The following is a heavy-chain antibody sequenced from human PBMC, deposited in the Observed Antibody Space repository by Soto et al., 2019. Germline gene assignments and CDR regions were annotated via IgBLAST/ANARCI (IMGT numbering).Heavy chain of an antibody. CDR3: ARIDYYDSSGYYWDAFDI. CDR1: GGSISSSSYY. V-gene: IGHV4-39*01. J-gene: IGHJ3*02. CDR2: IYYSGST. D-gene: IGHD3-22*01. Sequence: SETLSLTCTVSGGSISSSSYYWSWIRQPPGKGLEWIGSIYYSGSTYYNPSLKSRVTISVDTSKNQFSLKLSSVTAADTAVYYCARIDYYDSSGYYWDAFDIWGQGTMVTVSS.